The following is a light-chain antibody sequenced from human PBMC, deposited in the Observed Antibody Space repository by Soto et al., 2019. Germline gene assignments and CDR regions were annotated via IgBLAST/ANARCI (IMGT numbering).Light chain of an antibody. Sequence: EIVLTQSPATLSLSPGERATLSGRASQSVSTYFAWYQQKPGQAPRLLIYDASNRATGIPARFSGSGSGTDFNLTNSDIPPEDFALYFCQQRTNTPLTFGQGPKVEIK. CDR1: QSVSTY. CDR3: QQRTNTPLT. CDR2: DAS. J-gene: IGKJ1*01. V-gene: IGKV3-11*01.